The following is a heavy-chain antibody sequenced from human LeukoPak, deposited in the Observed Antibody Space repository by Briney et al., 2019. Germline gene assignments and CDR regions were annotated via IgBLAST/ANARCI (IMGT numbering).Heavy chain of an antibody. CDR3: IGEGTTDY. CDR1: GFAVSSNY. V-gene: IGHV3-71*01. D-gene: IGHD1-7*01. J-gene: IGHJ4*02. CDR2: IRSKAYGGTT. Sequence: GGSLRLSCAASGFAVSSNYMSWVRQAPGRGLEWVGFIRSKAYGGTTEYAASVKGRFTISRDDSKSIAYLQMNSLKTEDTAVYYCIGEGTTDYWGQGSLVTVSS.